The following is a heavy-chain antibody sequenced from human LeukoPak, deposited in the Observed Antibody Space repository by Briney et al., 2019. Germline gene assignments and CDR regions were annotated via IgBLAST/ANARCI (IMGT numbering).Heavy chain of an antibody. CDR1: GGSISSYY. D-gene: IGHD3-10*01. J-gene: IGHJ4*02. CDR2: TYTSGSI. Sequence: SETLSLTCTVSGGSISSYYWSWIRQPAGKGLEWIGRTYTSGSINYNPSLKSRVTMSVDTSKNQFSLKLSSVTAADTAVYYRVRGGYYYGPSDWGQGTLVTVSS. CDR3: VRGGYYYGPSD. V-gene: IGHV4-4*07.